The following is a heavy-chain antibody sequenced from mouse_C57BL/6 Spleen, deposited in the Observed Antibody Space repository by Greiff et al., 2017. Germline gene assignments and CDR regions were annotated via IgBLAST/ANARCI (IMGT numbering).Heavy chain of an antibody. CDR2: IYPGSGNT. V-gene: IGHV1-76*01. Sequence: VQLQESGAELVRPGASVKLSCKASGYTFTDYYINWVKQRPGQGLEWIARIYPGSGNTYYNEKFKGKATLTAEKSSSTAYMQLSSLTSEDSAVYFCARVYYGYGDYAMDYWGQGTSVTVSS. D-gene: IGHD2-2*01. CDR3: ARVYYGYGDYAMDY. J-gene: IGHJ4*01. CDR1: GYTFTDYY.